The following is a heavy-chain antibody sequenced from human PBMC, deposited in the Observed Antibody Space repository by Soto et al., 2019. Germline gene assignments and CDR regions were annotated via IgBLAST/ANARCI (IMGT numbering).Heavy chain of an antibody. CDR3: AADPYCSGGSCYSNY. Sequence: GASVKVSCKASGFTFTSSAVQWVRQARGQRLEWIGWIVVGSGNTNYAQKFQERVTITRDMSTSTAYMELSSLRSEDTAVYYCAADPYCSGGSCYSNYWGQGTLVTVSS. CDR2: IVVGSGNT. J-gene: IGHJ4*02. CDR1: GFTFTSSA. D-gene: IGHD2-15*01. V-gene: IGHV1-58*01.